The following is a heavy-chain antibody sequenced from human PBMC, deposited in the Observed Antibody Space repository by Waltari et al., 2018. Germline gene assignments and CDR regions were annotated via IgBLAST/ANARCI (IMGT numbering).Heavy chain of an antibody. CDR2: IYHSGST. CDR1: GYSISSGYY. D-gene: IGHD3-3*01. Sequence: QVQLQESGPGLVKPSETLSLTCAVSGYSISSGYYWGWIRQPPGKGLEWIGSIYHSGSTYYNPSLKSRVTISVDTSKNQFSLKLSSVTAADTAVYYCARLRFLAFDYWGQGTLVTVSS. J-gene: IGHJ4*02. CDR3: ARLRFLAFDY. V-gene: IGHV4-38-2*01.